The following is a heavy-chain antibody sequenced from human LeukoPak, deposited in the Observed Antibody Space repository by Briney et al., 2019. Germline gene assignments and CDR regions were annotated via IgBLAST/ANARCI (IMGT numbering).Heavy chain of an antibody. Sequence: GASVKVSCKASGYAFTSYDINWVRQATGQGLEWMGWMNPNSGNTGYAQKFQGRVTMTRNTSISTAYMELSSLRSEDTAVYYCARGRGKIHYYYGMDVWGQGITVTVSS. J-gene: IGHJ6*02. CDR2: MNPNSGNT. CDR1: GYAFTSYD. D-gene: IGHD3-16*01. V-gene: IGHV1-8*01. CDR3: ARGRGKIHYYYGMDV.